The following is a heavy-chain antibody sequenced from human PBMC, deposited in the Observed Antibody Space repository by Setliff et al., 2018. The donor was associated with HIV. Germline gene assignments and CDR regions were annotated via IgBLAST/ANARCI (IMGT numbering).Heavy chain of an antibody. CDR1: GGSISSYY. D-gene: IGHD5-18*01. CDR2: IYSSGST. V-gene: IGHV4-59*01. CDR3: ARPAPRGYSYGHYYFDY. J-gene: IGHJ4*02. Sequence: SETLSLTCTVSGGSISSYYWNWIRQPPGKGLEWIGYIYSSGSTNYNPSLKSRVTISVDTSKDQFSLKLSSVTAADTAVYYCARPAPRGYSYGHYYFDYWGQGTLVTVSS.